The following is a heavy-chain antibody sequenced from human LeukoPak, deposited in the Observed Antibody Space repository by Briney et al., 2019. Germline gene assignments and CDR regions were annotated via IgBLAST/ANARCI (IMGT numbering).Heavy chain of an antibody. CDR3: GRWRRVGGSGPSGYGMDV. D-gene: IGHD3-3*01. J-gene: IGHJ6*02. Sequence: PSETLSLTCAVFGGSFSGYYWSWIRQPPGKGLEWIGEINHSGNTNYNPSLKSRVTISVDTSKNQFSLKLSSVTAADTAVYYCGRWRRVGGSGPSGYGMDVWGQGTTVTVSS. V-gene: IGHV4-34*01. CDR2: INHSGNT. CDR1: GGSFSGYY.